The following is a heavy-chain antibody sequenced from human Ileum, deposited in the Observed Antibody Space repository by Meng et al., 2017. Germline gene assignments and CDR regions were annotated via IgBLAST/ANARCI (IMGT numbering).Heavy chain of an antibody. J-gene: IGHJ4*02. CDR3: ARDSRGSYY. Sequence: GESLKISCAASGFTFSNYWMTWVRQAPGKGLEWVANIRQDGIEKNYVDSVKGRFTISRDNAKNSLYLQMNSLRAEDTAVYYCARDSRGSYYWGQG. CDR1: GFTFSNYW. CDR2: IRQDGIEK. D-gene: IGHD1-26*01. V-gene: IGHV3-7*01.